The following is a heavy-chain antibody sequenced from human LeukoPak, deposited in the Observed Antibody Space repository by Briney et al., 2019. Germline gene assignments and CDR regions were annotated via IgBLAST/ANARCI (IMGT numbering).Heavy chain of an antibody. Sequence: GGSLRLSCAVSGFTFSHYWMSWVRQAPGKGLERVANIKPDGSDTYYMDSVEGRFTISRDNAMSSLYLQMNSLRAEDTAVYYCARVGYSNYDLDFWGQGTLVTVSS. CDR3: ARVGYSNYDLDF. V-gene: IGHV3-7*01. J-gene: IGHJ4*02. CDR1: GFTFSHYW. CDR2: IKPDGSDT. D-gene: IGHD3-3*01.